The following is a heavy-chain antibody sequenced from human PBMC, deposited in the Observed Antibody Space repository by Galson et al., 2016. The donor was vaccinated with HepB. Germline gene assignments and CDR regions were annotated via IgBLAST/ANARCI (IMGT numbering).Heavy chain of an antibody. Sequence: TLSLTCSVSGGSINSGSYYWTWIRQPAGMGLEYIGRISISGSTHYNPSLRRRVTMSLDTSKNQFSLRLRSVTAADTAVYYCARQPIPDTLLVNYFDYWGQGTLVTVSS. J-gene: IGHJ4*02. CDR1: GGSINSGSYY. CDR3: ARQPIPDTLLVNYFDY. CDR2: ISISGST. D-gene: IGHD3-9*01. V-gene: IGHV4-61*02.